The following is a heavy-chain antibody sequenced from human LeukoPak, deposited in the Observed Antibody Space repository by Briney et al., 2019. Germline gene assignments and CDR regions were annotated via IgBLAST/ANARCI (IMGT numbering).Heavy chain of an antibody. CDR3: AKADGYSSGWRAFDI. Sequence: GGSLRLSCAASGFTFSSYGMHWVRQAPGKGLEWVAVISYDGSNKYYADSVKGRFTISRDNSKNTLYLQMNSLRAEDTAVYYCAKADGYSSGWRAFDIWGQGTMVTVSS. J-gene: IGHJ3*02. CDR1: GFTFSSYG. CDR2: ISYDGSNK. D-gene: IGHD6-19*01. V-gene: IGHV3-30*18.